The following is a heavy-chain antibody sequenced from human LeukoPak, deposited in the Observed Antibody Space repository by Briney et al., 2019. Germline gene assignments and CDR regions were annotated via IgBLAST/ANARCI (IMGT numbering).Heavy chain of an antibody. D-gene: IGHD3-22*01. CDR3: ARDTYYYDSSGYFRFDY. J-gene: IGHJ4*02. Sequence: GASVKVSCKASGYTFTSYGISWVRQAPGQGLEWMGWISAYNGNTNYAQKLQGRVTMTTDTSTSTAYMDLRSLRSDDTAVYYCARDTYYYDSSGYFRFDYWGRGTLVTASS. CDR1: GYTFTSYG. V-gene: IGHV1-18*01. CDR2: ISAYNGNT.